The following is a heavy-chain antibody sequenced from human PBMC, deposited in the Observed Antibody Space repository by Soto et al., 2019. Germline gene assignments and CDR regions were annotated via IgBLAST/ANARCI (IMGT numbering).Heavy chain of an antibody. V-gene: IGHV1-18*01. J-gene: IGHJ6*03. D-gene: IGHD3-10*01. CDR1: GYTFSNYG. Sequence: QVQLVQSGDEMRKPGASVKVSCQASGYTFSNYGITCVRQSPGQGLEWMGWISAHNGNSKYAQILQGRLTLTTDTSTSTAYMELRSLRSDDTAVYYCARDWYFYGSGSPNHMDVWGKGTTVSVSS. CDR2: ISAHNGNS. CDR3: ARDWYFYGSGSPNHMDV.